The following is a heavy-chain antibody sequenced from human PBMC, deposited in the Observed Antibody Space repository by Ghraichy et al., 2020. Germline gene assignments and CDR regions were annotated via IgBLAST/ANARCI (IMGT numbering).Heavy chain of an antibody. Sequence: GGSLRLSCAASGFTFSSYAMSWVRQAPGKGLEWVSAISGSGGSTYYADSVKGRFTIPRDNSKNTLYLQMNSLRAEDTAVYYCAKDLKIGSDITMIVVVIGAFDIWGQGTMVTVSS. CDR2: ISGSGGST. D-gene: IGHD3-22*01. J-gene: IGHJ3*02. V-gene: IGHV3-23*01. CDR1: GFTFSSYA. CDR3: AKDLKIGSDITMIVVVIGAFDI.